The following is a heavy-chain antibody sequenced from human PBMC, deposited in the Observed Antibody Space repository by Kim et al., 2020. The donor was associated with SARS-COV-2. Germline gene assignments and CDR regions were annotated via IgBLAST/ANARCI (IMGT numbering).Heavy chain of an antibody. V-gene: IGHV3-74*01. CDR1: GFTFSSCW. CDR2: INSDGSRT. D-gene: IGHD6-19*01. Sequence: GGSLRLSCAASGFTFSSCWMHWVRQAPGKGLVWVSSINSDGSRTSYADSVKGRFTISRDNAKSTLYLQMNSLRVEDTDVYYCSEVDGFWGQGALVTVSS. J-gene: IGHJ4*02. CDR3: SEVDGF.